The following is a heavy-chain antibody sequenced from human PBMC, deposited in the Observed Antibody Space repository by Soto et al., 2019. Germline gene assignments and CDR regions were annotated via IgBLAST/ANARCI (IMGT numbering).Heavy chain of an antibody. CDR2: TYYRSKWST. V-gene: IGHV6-1*01. CDR1: GDSVSSKSAT. CDR3: ARSLSSSSGYFDP. Sequence: PSQTLSLTCAISGDSVSSKSATWNWIRQSPSRGLEWLGRTYYRSKWSTDYAVSVNNPSLKSRPFISLDTSKSQFFLRLTSVTAADTAMYYCARSLSSSSGYFDPWGQGTLVTVSS. D-gene: IGHD6-6*01. J-gene: IGHJ5*02.